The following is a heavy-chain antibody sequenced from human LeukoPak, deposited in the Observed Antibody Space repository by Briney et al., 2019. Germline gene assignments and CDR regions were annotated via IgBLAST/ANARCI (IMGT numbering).Heavy chain of an antibody. V-gene: IGHV4-34*01. CDR2: INHSGST. Sequence: SETLSLTCAVYGGSFSGYYWSWIRQPPGKGLEWIGEINHSGSTNYNPSLKSRVTISVDTSKNQFSLKLSSVTAADTAVYYCAREARKAYPPLARFKHSPGAFDIWGQGTMVTVSS. J-gene: IGHJ3*02. CDR3: AREARKAYPPLARFKHSPGAFDI. CDR1: GGSFSGYY. D-gene: IGHD1-14*01.